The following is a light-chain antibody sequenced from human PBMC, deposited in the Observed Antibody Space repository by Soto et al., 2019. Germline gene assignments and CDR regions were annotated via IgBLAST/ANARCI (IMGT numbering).Light chain of an antibody. J-gene: IGLJ1*01. CDR2: DVS. CDR1: SSDVGGYNY. V-gene: IGLV2-14*03. Sequence: QSALTQPASVSGSPGQSITISCTGTSSDVGGYNYVSWYQHHPGKAPKLLIYDVSNRPSGISNRFSGSKSDNTASLTISGLQPEDEPNNYCGSYTTTNTPQLALGTGTKV. CDR3: GSYTTTNTPQLA.